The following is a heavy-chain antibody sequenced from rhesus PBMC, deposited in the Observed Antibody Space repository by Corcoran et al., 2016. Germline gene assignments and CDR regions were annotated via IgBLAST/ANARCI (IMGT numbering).Heavy chain of an antibody. CDR3: ARDLDYSVGGGLDS. D-gene: IGHD3-16*01. V-gene: IGHV4S10*01. CDR1: GGSISDSYR. Sequence: QVQLQESGPGVVKPSETLSLTCAVSGGSISDSYRWSWIRQPPGKGLEWIGYIYGGSTSSNYNPSLQIRVTISKDTSKNPFSLKLSSVTAADTAVYYCARDLDYSVGGGLDSWGQGVVVTVSS. J-gene: IGHJ6*01. CDR2: IYGGSTSS.